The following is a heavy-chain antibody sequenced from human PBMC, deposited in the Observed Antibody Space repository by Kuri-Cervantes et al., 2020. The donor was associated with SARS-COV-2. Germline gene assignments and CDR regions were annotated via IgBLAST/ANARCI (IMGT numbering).Heavy chain of an antibody. CDR3: ARDFSGGQLLSGWSRQTYYYYYYMDV. CDR2: INPSGGST. V-gene: IGHV1-46*01. J-gene: IGHJ6*03. D-gene: IGHD2-2*01. Sequence: ASVNVSCKASGYTSTSYYMHWVRQAPGQGLEWMGIINPSGGSTSYAQKFQGRVTMTRDTSTSTVYMELSSLRSEDTAVYYCARDFSGGQLLSGWSRQTYYYYYYMDVWGKGTPVTVSS. CDR1: GYTSTSYY.